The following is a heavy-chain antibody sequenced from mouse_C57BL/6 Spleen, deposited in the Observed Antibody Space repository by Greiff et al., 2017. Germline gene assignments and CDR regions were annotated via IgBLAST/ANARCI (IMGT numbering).Heavy chain of an antibody. CDR3: AIIYYGSSSPFAY. D-gene: IGHD1-1*01. V-gene: IGHV1-7*01. J-gene: IGHJ3*01. Sequence: QVQLQQSGAELAKPGASVKLSCKASGYTFTSYWMHWVKQRPGQGLEWIGYINPSSGYTKYNQKFKDKATLTADKSSSTAYMQLSRLTYEDSAVYYCAIIYYGSSSPFAYWGQGTLVTVSA. CDR2: INPSSGYT. CDR1: GYTFTSYW.